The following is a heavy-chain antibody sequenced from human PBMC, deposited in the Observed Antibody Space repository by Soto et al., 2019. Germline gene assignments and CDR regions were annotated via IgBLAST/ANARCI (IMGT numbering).Heavy chain of an antibody. J-gene: IGHJ4*02. Sequence: EVQLLESGGGLVQPGGSLRLSCAASEFTFSSYAMSWVRQAPGKGLEWVSGISAGGGSTYYADSVKGRFTISRDNAKNTLFLQMNSLRAEDTAVYYCARDHSLYYSDTSGYYTDFWGQGTQVTVSS. D-gene: IGHD3-22*01. V-gene: IGHV3-23*01. CDR2: ISAGGGST. CDR1: EFTFSSYA. CDR3: ARDHSLYYSDTSGYYTDF.